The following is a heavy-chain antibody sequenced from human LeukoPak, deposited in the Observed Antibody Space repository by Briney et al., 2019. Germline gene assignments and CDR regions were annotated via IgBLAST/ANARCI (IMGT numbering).Heavy chain of an antibody. CDR2: AYGDGSSQ. CDR1: GFTFSSYA. CDR3: ATGGNFYYSH. D-gene: IGHD4-11*01. J-gene: IGHJ1*01. Sequence: GGSLRLSCVGSGFTFSSYAMHWVRQAPGKGLEWVAVAYGDGSSQYYADSVKGRFSISKDISKNTLSLQMNSLRAEDTAVYSCATGGNFYYSHWGQGSLVTVSS. V-gene: IGHV3-30*04.